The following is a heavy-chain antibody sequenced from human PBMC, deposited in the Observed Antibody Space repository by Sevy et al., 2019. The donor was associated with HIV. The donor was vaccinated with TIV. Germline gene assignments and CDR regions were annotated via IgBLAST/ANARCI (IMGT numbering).Heavy chain of an antibody. V-gene: IGHV1-46*01. Sequence: ASVKVSCKASGYTFTNYYMHWVRQAPGQELEWMGLINPSGGSTSYAQKFQGRVTMTRDTSTSTVYMELSSLRSEDTAVYYCARVYYYDYSGPGYWGQGTLVTVSS. CDR2: INPSGGST. CDR1: GYTFTNYY. CDR3: ARVYYYDYSGPGY. D-gene: IGHD3-22*01. J-gene: IGHJ4*02.